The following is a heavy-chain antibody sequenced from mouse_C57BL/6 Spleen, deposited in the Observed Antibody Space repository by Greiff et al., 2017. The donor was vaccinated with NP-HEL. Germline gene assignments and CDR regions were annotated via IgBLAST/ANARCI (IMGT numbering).Heavy chain of an antibody. CDR1: GYTFTSYW. D-gene: IGHD2-4*01. V-gene: IGHV1-55*01. J-gene: IGHJ1*03. CDR3: ARGGGYYYDVWYFDV. Sequence: QVQLQQSGAELVKPGASVKMSCKASGYTFTSYWITWVKQRPRQGLEWIGDIYPGSGSTNYNEKFKSKATLTVDTSSSTAYMQLSSLTSEDSAVYYCARGGGYYYDVWYFDVWGTGTTVTVSS. CDR2: IYPGSGST.